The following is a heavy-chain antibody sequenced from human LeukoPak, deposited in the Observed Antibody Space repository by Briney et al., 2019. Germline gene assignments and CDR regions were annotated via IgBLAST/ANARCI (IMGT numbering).Heavy chain of an antibody. Sequence: PGGSLRLSCAASGFTFSTYEMNWVRQAPGKGLEWVSYISSRGSAIYYADSVKGRFTISRDNSKNTLYLQMNSLRAEDTAVYYCAREGWGSSAIDYWGQGTLVTVSS. V-gene: IGHV3-48*03. J-gene: IGHJ4*02. CDR2: ISSRGSAI. CDR3: AREGWGSSAIDY. CDR1: GFTFSTYE. D-gene: IGHD3-16*01.